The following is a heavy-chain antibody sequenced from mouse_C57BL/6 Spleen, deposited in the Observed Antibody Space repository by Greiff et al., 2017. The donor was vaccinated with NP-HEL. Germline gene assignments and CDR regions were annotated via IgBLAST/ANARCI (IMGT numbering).Heavy chain of an antibody. CDR1: GYAFSSSW. CDR3: ARPGDYDDWAWFAY. D-gene: IGHD2-4*01. Sequence: VQLQQSGPELVKPGASVKISCKASGYAFSSSWMNWVKQRPGKGLEWIGRIYPGDGDTNYNGKFKGKATLTADKSSSTAYMQLSSLTSEDSAVYFCARPGDYDDWAWFAYWGQGTLVTVSA. CDR2: IYPGDGDT. V-gene: IGHV1-82*01. J-gene: IGHJ3*01.